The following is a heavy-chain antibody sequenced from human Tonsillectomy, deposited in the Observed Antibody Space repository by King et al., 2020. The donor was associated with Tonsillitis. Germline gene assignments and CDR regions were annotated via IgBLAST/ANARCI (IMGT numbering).Heavy chain of an antibody. J-gene: IGHJ4*02. CDR2: IRYDGSNG. V-gene: IGHV3-30*02. D-gene: IGHD3-22*01. CDR3: ASNYDNSGYLFDY. CDR1: GFSFSTYG. Sequence: VQLQESGGGVVQPGGSLRLSCAASGFSFSTYGTHWVRQAPGKGLEWVAFIRYDGSNGYYADSVKGRFTISRDNSKNTLYLQMNSLKAEDTAMYYCASNYDNSGYLFDYWGQGTLVTVSS.